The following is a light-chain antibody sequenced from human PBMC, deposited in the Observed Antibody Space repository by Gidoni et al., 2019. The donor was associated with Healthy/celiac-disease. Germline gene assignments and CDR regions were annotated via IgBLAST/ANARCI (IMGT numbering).Light chain of an antibody. J-gene: IGLJ2*01. CDR2: DVS. Sequence: QSALPQPAPVSGSPGPSITISCTGTSSDVGGYNYVSWYQQHPVKAPKLMIYDVSNRPPGVSNRFSGSKSGNTASLTISGLQAEDEADYYCSSYTSSSTVVFGGGTKLTVL. CDR3: SSYTSSSTVV. CDR1: SSDVGGYNY. V-gene: IGLV2-14*03.